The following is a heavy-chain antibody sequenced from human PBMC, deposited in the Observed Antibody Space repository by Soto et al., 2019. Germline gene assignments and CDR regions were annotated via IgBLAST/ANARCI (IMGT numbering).Heavy chain of an antibody. CDR1: GYKFTSNW. J-gene: IGHJ4*02. CDR3: ARYSCTRYTYAKYYIEY. V-gene: IGHV5-10-1*01. D-gene: IGHD5-18*01. Sequence: PGESLKISCQASGYKFTSNWLSWVRQVPGKGLEWVGRIDPSDSYTKYSPSFQGRVTITTDKSISTVYLQWDSLQASDTAMYYCARYSCTRYTYAKYYIEYWGQGTMVTVSS. CDR2: IDPSDSYT.